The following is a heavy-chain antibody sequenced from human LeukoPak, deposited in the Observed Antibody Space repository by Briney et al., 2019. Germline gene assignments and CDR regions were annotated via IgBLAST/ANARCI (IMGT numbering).Heavy chain of an antibody. D-gene: IGHD3-22*01. CDR3: AKDLNYYDSSGALDY. J-gene: IGHJ4*02. Sequence: GGSLRLSCAASGFTFSSYAMSWVRQAPGKGLEWVSAISGSGGSTYYADSVKGRFTISRDNSKNTLYLQMNSLRAEDTAVYYRAKDLNYYDSSGALDYWGQGTLVTVSS. V-gene: IGHV3-23*01. CDR1: GFTFSSYA. CDR2: ISGSGGST.